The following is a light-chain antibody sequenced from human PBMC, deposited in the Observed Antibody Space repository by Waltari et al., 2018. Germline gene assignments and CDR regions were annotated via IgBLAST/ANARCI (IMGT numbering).Light chain of an antibody. CDR1: QSVLYSSDNKNY. CDR3: QQYYSSPHT. J-gene: IGKJ2*01. V-gene: IGKV4-1*01. Sequence: DIVMTQSPDSLAVSLGERATINCKSSQSVLYSSDNKNYLAWYQQKPGQPPKLLIYWASTRESGVPDRFSGSGSGKDFTLTISSLQAEDMAVFYCQQYYSSPHTFGQGTKLEIK. CDR2: WAS.